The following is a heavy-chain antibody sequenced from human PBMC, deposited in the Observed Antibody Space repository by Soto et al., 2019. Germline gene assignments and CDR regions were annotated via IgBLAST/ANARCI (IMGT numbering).Heavy chain of an antibody. V-gene: IGHV7-4-1*01. Sequence: QVQLVQSGSELKKPGASVKVSCKASGHTFTSYAMNWVRQAPGQGLEWMGWINTNTGNPTYAQGFTVRFVFSLDTSVSTAYLQICSLKAEDTAVYYCARRRPHMYSSSYYNWFDPWGQGTLVTVSS. CDR2: INTNTGNP. CDR1: GHTFTSYA. CDR3: ARRRPHMYSSSYYNWFDP. J-gene: IGHJ5*02. D-gene: IGHD6-6*01.